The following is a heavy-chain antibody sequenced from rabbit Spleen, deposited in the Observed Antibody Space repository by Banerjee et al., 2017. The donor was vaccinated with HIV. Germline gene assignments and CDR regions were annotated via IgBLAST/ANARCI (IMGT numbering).Heavy chain of an antibody. Sequence: QSLEESGGDLVKPGASLTLTCTASGFSFSSNYYICWVRQAPGKGLEWIACINTVTGKSVYASWAKGRFIMSRTSSTTVTLQMTSLTAADTATYFCARDLVAVIGWNFNLWGPGTLVTVS. CDR1: GFSFSSNYY. D-gene: IGHD1-1*01. CDR3: ARDLVAVIGWNFNL. J-gene: IGHJ4*01. V-gene: IGHV1S40*01. CDR2: INTVTGKS.